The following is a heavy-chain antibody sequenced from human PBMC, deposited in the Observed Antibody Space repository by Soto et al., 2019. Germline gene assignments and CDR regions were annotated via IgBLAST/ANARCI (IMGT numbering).Heavy chain of an antibody. D-gene: IGHD2-21*02. CDR3: ARERIYGGNLADY. Sequence: PSETLSLTGTVSGGSISSGDYYWSWIRQPPGKGLEWIGYIYYSGSTYYNPSLKSRVTISVDTSKNQFSLKLSSVTAADTAVYYCARERIYGGNLADYWGQGTLVTVSS. V-gene: IGHV4-30-4*01. CDR2: IYYSGST. CDR1: GGSISSGDYY. J-gene: IGHJ4*02.